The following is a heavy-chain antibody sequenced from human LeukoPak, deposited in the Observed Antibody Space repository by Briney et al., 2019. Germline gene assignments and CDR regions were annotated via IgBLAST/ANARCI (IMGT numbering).Heavy chain of an antibody. Sequence: SETLSLTCAVYGGSFSGYYWSWIRQPPGKGLEWIGEINHSGSTNYNPSLKSRVTISVDTSKNQFSLKLSSVTAADTAVYYCARLVVGATISDWFDPWGQGTLVTVSS. J-gene: IGHJ5*02. V-gene: IGHV4-34*01. CDR3: ARLVVGATISDWFDP. CDR1: GGSFSGYY. D-gene: IGHD1-26*01. CDR2: INHSGST.